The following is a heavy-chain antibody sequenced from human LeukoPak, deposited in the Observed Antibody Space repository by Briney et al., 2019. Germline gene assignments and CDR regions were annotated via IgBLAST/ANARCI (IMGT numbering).Heavy chain of an antibody. CDR3: ARVSRLAFFDY. CDR2: IYTSGST. CDR1: DGSISSYY. J-gene: IGHJ4*02. Sequence: PSETLSLTCTVSDGSISSYYWSWIRQPAGKGLEWIGRIYTSGSTNCNPSLKSRVTMSVDTSKNQFSLKLSSVTAADTAVYYCARVSRLAFFDYWGQGTLVTVSS. V-gene: IGHV4-4*07. D-gene: IGHD3-3*02.